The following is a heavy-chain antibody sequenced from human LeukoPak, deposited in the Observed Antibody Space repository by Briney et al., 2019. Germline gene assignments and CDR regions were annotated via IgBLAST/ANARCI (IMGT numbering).Heavy chain of an antibody. Sequence: ASVKVSCKASGYTFTGYYMHWVRQAPGQGLEWMGWINPNSGGTNYAQKFQGRVTTTRDTSISTAYMELSRLRSDDTAVYYCARSIAVARGPFDYWGQGTLVTVSS. CDR2: INPNSGGT. J-gene: IGHJ4*02. V-gene: IGHV1-2*02. D-gene: IGHD6-19*01. CDR3: ARSIAVARGPFDY. CDR1: GYTFTGYY.